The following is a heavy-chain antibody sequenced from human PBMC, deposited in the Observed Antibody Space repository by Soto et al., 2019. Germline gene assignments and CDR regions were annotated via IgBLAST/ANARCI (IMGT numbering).Heavy chain of an antibody. CDR2: IYYSGST. Sequence: QVQLQESGPGLVKPSETLSLTCTVSGGSISSYYWSWIRQPPGKGLEWIGYIYYSGSTNYNPSLKSRVTISVDTSKTQFSLKLSSVTAADTAVYYCASSIAAAGFYYYGMDVWGRGTTVTVSS. V-gene: IGHV4-59*01. CDR1: GGSISSYY. CDR3: ASSIAAAGFYYYGMDV. D-gene: IGHD6-13*01. J-gene: IGHJ6*02.